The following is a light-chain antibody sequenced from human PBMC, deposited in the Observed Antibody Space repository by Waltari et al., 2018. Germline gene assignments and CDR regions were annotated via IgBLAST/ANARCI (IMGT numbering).Light chain of an antibody. J-gene: IGKJ1*01. CDR1: QSISKY. V-gene: IGKV3-20*01. CDR3: QKYGTLPAT. CDR2: DAA. Sequence: EIRLTQSPGTLSLSPGERATPTCRPSQSISKYLAWSQQKPGQAPRLLIYDAASRATGIPDRFGGSGSGTDFSLTISRLEPEDSAVYYCQKYGTLPATFGQGTKVEIK.